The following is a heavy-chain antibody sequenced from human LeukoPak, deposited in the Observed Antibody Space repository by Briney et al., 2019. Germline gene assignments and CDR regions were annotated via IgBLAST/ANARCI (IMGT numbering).Heavy chain of an antibody. J-gene: IGHJ6*02. Sequence: GSLRLSCAASGFTVSTNYMSWVRQAPGKGLEWVSDIFGGGGTSYADSVEGRFTVSRDNSKNTLYLQMNSLRAEDTAVYYCASLRGMDVWGQGTTVTVSS. CDR1: GFTVSTNY. CDR3: ASLRGMDV. CDR2: IFGGGGT. V-gene: IGHV3-66*01.